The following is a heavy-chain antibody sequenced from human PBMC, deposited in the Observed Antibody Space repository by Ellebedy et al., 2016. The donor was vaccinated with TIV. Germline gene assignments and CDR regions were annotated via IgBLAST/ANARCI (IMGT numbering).Heavy chain of an antibody. J-gene: IGHJ4*02. CDR3: ARMSAAGAIDH. Sequence: SGPTLVXPTQTLTLTCTFSGFSLSTSGMRVSWIRQPPGKALEWLARLDWDDDKFYSTSLKTRLTISKDTSKNQVVLTMTNMDPVDTATYYCARMSAAGAIDHWGQGTLVTVSS. D-gene: IGHD6-25*01. V-gene: IGHV2-70*04. CDR2: LDWDDDK. CDR1: GFSLSTSGMR.